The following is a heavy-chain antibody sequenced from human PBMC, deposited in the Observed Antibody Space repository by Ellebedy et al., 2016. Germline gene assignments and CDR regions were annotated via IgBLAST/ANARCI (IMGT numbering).Heavy chain of an antibody. CDR1: GYTFTSYD. CDR2: MSPNSGNT. V-gene: IGHV1-8*01. Sequence: ASVKVSXXASGYTFTSYDINWVRQATGQGLEWMGWMSPNSGNTGYAQKFQGRVTMTRNTSISTAYMELSRLRSDDTAVYYCARDSRLGGFDPWGQGTLVTVSS. D-gene: IGHD6-13*01. J-gene: IGHJ5*02. CDR3: ARDSRLGGFDP.